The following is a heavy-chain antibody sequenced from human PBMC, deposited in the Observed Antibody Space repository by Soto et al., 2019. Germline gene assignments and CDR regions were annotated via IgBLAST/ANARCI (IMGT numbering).Heavy chain of an antibody. CDR1: GYTFTRYG. CDR2: INTYNGNT. CDR3: AMVDVYVTPSPQDV. Sequence: QVQLVQSGAEVKNPGASVKVSCKSSGYTFTRYGIGWARQAPGQGLEWMGWINTYNGNTNYAQNVQGRVTLTTDTSESTAYMELSSLRSNDTAIYYCAMVDVYVTPSPQDVWGQGTTVIVSS. J-gene: IGHJ6*02. V-gene: IGHV1-18*01. D-gene: IGHD3-16*01.